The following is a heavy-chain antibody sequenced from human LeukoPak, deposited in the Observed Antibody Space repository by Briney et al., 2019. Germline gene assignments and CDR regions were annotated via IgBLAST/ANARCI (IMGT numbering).Heavy chain of an antibody. J-gene: IGHJ4*02. V-gene: IGHV3-21*01. CDR3: ARGASRADY. CDR2: ISSSSSYI. Sequence: GGSLRLSCAASGFTFSSNAMSWVRQAPGKGLEWVSSISSSSSYIYYADSVKGRFTISRDNAKNSLYLQMNSLRAEDTALYYCARGASRADYWGQGTLVTVSS. CDR1: GFTFSSNA.